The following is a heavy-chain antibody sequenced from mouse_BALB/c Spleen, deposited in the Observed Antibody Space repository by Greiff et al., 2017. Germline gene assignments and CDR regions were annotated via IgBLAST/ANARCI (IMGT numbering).Heavy chain of an antibody. CDR1: GYTFTDYE. J-gene: IGHJ2*01. CDR2: IDPETGGT. V-gene: IGHV1-15*01. CDR3: TRYGNYEDDY. D-gene: IGHD2-1*01. Sequence: QVQLQQSGAELVRPGASVTLSCKASGYTFTDYEMHWVKQTPVHGLEWIGAIDPETGGTAYNQKFKGKATLTADKSSSTAYMELRSLTSEDSAVYYCTRYGNYEDDYWGQGTTLTVSS.